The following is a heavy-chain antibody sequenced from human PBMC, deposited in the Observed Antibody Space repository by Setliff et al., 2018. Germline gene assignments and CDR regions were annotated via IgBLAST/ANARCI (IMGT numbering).Heavy chain of an antibody. CDR1: SGPISTSNYF. CDR3: AGLFRDGWNYFDS. CDR2: MYSSGTT. J-gene: IGHJ4*02. Sequence: SETLSLTCIVSSGPISTSNYFWGWVRQPPGRGLEWIGSMYSSGTTNYNPSLKSRVTMSVDTSKSPLSLKLSSVTTTDTAVYYCAGLFRDGWNYFDSWGQGTPVTVSS. V-gene: IGHV4-39*02. D-gene: IGHD2-21*01.